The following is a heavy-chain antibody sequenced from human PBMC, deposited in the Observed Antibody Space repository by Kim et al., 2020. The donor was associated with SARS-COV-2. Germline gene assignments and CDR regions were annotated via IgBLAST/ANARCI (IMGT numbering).Heavy chain of an antibody. Sequence: GGSLRLSCAASGFTVSSNYMSWVRQAPGKGLEWVSVIYSGGSTYYADSVKGRCTISRDNSKNTLYLQMNSLRAEDTAVSYCARDLGDSSGYLFSWNYAFAIWGQGTMVTVS. D-gene: IGHD3-22*01. CDR1: GFTVSSNY. J-gene: IGHJ3*02. CDR3: ARDLGDSSGYLFSWNYAFAI. CDR2: IYSGGST. V-gene: IGHV3-53*01.